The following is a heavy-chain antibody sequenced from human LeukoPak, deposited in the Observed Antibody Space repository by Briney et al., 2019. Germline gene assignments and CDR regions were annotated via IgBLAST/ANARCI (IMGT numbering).Heavy chain of an antibody. CDR2: ISDYNGNT. CDR3: ASTKPTLYSSPSSEIAY. Sequence: ASAKVSYKASGYTLPSYGISWVRQAPGQGVEWMGWISDYNGNTHYAQKLHGRVTMTTSTYTSTADLALRGLRSDDTPVYYFASTKPTLYSSPSSEIAYWGEGTLVTVSS. J-gene: IGHJ4*02. D-gene: IGHD6-6*01. CDR1: GYTLPSYG. V-gene: IGHV1-18*01.